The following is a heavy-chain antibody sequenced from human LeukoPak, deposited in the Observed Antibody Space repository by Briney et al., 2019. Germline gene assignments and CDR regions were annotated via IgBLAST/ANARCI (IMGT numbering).Heavy chain of an antibody. CDR3: ANSGDYYYYGMDV. V-gene: IGHV6-1*01. CDR1: GDSVSRNSAA. J-gene: IGHJ6*02. D-gene: IGHD3-10*01. CDR2: TYYRSKWYN. Sequence: SQTLSLTCAISGDSVSRNSAAWNWIRHSPSRGLEWVGRTYYRSKWYNDYAVSVKSRITINTDTSKNQFSLQLNSVTPEDTAVYYCANSGDYYYYGMDVWGQGTTVTVSS.